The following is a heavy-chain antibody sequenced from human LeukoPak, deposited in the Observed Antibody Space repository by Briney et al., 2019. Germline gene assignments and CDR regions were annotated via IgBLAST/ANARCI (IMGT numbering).Heavy chain of an antibody. J-gene: IGHJ4*02. CDR2: IYYSGST. CDR1: GGSISSYY. V-gene: IGHV4-59*01. CDR3: ARAPGYSSSWSTDY. Sequence: PSETLSLTCTVSGGSISSYYWSWIRQPPGKGLEWIGYIYYSGSTNYNPSLKSRVTISVDTSKNQFSLKLSSVTAADTAVYYCARAPGYSSSWSTDYWGQGTLVTVSS. D-gene: IGHD6-13*01.